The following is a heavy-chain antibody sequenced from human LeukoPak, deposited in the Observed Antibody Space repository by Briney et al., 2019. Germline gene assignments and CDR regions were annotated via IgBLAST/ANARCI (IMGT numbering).Heavy chain of an antibody. CDR3: ARERLGELSYAFDI. V-gene: IGHV3-30*01. CDR2: ISYDGSNK. CDR1: GFTFSSYA. D-gene: IGHD3-16*02. Sequence: PGGSLRLSCAASGFTFSSYAMHWVRQAPGKGLEWVAVISYDGSNKYYADSVKGRFTISRDNSKNTLYLQMNSLRAEDTAVYYCARERLGELSYAFDIWGQGTMVTVSS. J-gene: IGHJ3*02.